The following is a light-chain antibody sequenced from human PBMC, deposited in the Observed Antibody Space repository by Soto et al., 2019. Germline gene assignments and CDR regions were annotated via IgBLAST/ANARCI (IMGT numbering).Light chain of an antibody. Sequence: QSALTQPASVSGSPGQSGTISCAGTSGDVGGYNYVSWYQQHPGKAPKLMIHAVTNRPSGVSNRFSGSKSGNTASLTISSLQAEDEADYYCCSYTGASTYVFGTGTKLTVL. CDR2: AVT. V-gene: IGLV2-14*01. CDR1: SGDVGGYNY. CDR3: CSYTGASTYV. J-gene: IGLJ1*01.